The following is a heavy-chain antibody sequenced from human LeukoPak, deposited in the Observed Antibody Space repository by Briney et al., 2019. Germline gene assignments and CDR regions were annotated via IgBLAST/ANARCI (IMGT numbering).Heavy chain of an antibody. CDR3: ARGGLQVYVDIVATTPPDY. J-gene: IGHJ4*02. CDR1: GFTFSSYS. V-gene: IGHV3-21*01. CDR2: ISSSSSYI. Sequence: PGGSLRLPCAASGFTFSSYSMNWVRQAPGKGLEWVSSISSSSSYIYYADSVKGRFTISRDNAKNSLYLQMNSLRAEDTAVYYCARGGLQVYVDIVATTPPDYWGQGTLVTVSS. D-gene: IGHD5-12*01.